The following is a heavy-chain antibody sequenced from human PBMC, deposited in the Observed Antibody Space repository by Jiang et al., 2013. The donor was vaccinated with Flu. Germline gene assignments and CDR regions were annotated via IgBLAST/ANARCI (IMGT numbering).Heavy chain of an antibody. V-gene: IGHV1-2*02. D-gene: IGHD3-10*01. CDR1: GYTFTGYY. Sequence: SGAEVKKPGASVKVSCKASGYTFTGYYMHWVRQSPGQGLQWMGWISTKNGDTDYAQALQGRVTMTRDTSISTVYMELASLRSDDTAIYYCARDLYRSYDFWGQGTLVTVSS. CDR3: ARDLYRSYDF. J-gene: IGHJ4*02. CDR2: ISTKNGDT.